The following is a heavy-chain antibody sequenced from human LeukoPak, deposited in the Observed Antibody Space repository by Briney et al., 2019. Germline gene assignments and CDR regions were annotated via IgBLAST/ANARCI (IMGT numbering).Heavy chain of an antibody. CDR3: AQWSRYFDY. Sequence: GGSLRLSCAASGFTFSSYVMTWVRQAPGEGLEWVSGISDSGDRTFYADSVKGRFTISRDNSKNTLYLQMNSLRAEDTALYFCAQWSRYFDYWGQGTLVTVSS. V-gene: IGHV3-23*01. CDR2: ISDSGDRT. D-gene: IGHD1-26*01. J-gene: IGHJ4*02. CDR1: GFTFSSYV.